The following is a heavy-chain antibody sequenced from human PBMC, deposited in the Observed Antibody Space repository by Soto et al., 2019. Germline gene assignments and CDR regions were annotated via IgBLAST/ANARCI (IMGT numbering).Heavy chain of an antibody. CDR3: EREVEYCASGLCYNDLDY. CDR1: GASISSGGYY. D-gene: IGHD2-8*01. J-gene: IGHJ4*02. V-gene: IGHV4-31*03. CDR2: IYNSGST. Sequence: QVQLQESGPGLVKPSQTLSLTCSVAGASISSGGYYWSWIRQHPGKGLEWIGYIYNSGSTYYNPSLKSRVNISLDTSKNHFSLKLSSVTAADTAVYYCEREVEYCASGLCYNDLDYWGQGTLVTVSS.